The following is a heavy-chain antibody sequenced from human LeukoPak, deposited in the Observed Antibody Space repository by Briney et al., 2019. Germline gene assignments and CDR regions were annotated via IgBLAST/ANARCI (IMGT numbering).Heavy chain of an antibody. CDR1: GFTFDDYA. V-gene: IGHV3-9*01. CDR3: AKDTRLYYYYGMAV. Sequence: GGSPRLSCAASGFTFDDYAMHWVRQAPGKGLEWVSGISWNSGSIGYADSVKGRFTISRDNAKNSLYLQMNSLRAEDTALYYCAKDTRLYYYYGMAVWGQGTTVTVSS. CDR2: ISWNSGSI. J-gene: IGHJ6*02.